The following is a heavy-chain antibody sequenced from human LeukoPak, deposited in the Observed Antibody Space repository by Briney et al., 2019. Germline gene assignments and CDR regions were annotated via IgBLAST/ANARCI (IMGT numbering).Heavy chain of an antibody. Sequence: GGSLRLSCAASGFTFSSYAMSWVRQAPGKGLEWVSAISGSGGSTYYADSVKGRFTISSDNSRNTLYLQMNSLRAEDTAVYYCAKDRYIVGAPLGYWGQGTLVTVSS. D-gene: IGHD1-26*01. CDR1: GFTFSSYA. J-gene: IGHJ4*02. V-gene: IGHV3-23*01. CDR2: ISGSGGST. CDR3: AKDRYIVGAPLGY.